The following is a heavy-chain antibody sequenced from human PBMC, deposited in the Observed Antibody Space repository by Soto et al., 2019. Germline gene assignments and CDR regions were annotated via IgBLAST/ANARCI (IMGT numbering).Heavy chain of an antibody. CDR2: IVPMFGTS. CDR1: GGTSTRYA. V-gene: IGHV1-69*06. D-gene: IGHD3-3*01. J-gene: IGHJ4*02. CDR3: NRGSEYDFWSGYL. Sequence: QERLVQSGAEVRKPGSSVKVSCKVTGGTSTRYAINWVRQAPGHGLEWMGGIVPMFGTSKYAQKFQGRVTITADTSTNISYMELRSLRSEDTPVYYCNRGSEYDFWSGYLWGQGTLVSVSS.